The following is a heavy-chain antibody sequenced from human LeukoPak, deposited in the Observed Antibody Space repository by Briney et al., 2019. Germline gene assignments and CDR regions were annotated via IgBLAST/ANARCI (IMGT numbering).Heavy chain of an antibody. J-gene: IGHJ5*01. D-gene: IGHD3-10*01. V-gene: IGHV4-61*02. CDR3: ARGVFNVDYHLDS. Sequence: SQTLSLTCTVSGGSISSGSYYWSWIRPPAGKGLEWIGRIYTSGSTNYNPSLKSRVTISVDTSKNQFSLKLSSVTAADTAVYYCARGVFNVDYHLDSWGQGTLVTVSS. CDR1: GGSISSGSYY. CDR2: IYTSGST.